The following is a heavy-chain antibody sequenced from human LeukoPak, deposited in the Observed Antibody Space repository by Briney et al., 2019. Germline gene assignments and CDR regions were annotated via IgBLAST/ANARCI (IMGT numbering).Heavy chain of an antibody. Sequence: GGSLRLSCAASGFTFSSYGMHWVRQAPGKGLEWVAVISYDGSNKYYADSVKGRFTISRDNSENTLYLQMNSLRAEDTAVYYCAKYPDYYDSSGSEDWGQGTLVTVSS. V-gene: IGHV3-30*18. CDR2: ISYDGSNK. D-gene: IGHD3-22*01. CDR3: AKYPDYYDSSGSED. J-gene: IGHJ4*02. CDR1: GFTFSSYG.